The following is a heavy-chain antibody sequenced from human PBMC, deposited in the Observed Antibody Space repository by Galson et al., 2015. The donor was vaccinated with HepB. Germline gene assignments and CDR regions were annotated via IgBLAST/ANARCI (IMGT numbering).Heavy chain of an antibody. Sequence: SLRLSCAASGLTFSNRWMSWVRQAPGKGLEWVANINPDGSVTSYVDSVKGRFTISRDNAKDSLFLQMNSLRAEDTAVYYCAKGVLWGQGTLVTVSS. CDR3: AKGVL. CDR2: INPDGSVT. V-gene: IGHV3-7*03. J-gene: IGHJ4*02. D-gene: IGHD2/OR15-2a*01. CDR1: GLTFSNRW.